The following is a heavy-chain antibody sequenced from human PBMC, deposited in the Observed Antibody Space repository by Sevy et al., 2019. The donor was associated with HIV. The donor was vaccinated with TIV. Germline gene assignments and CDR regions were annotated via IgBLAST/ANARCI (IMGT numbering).Heavy chain of an antibody. Sequence: ASVKVSCKASGYLFISFVMHWVHQAPGQGLEWVGWINVGNGNTKYSQKFQDRVTITRDASTSTTYMELTSLTSEDTAIYYCTREAKQQLSQYFFDFWGQRTLVTVSS. CDR1: GYLFISFV. CDR2: INVGNGNT. J-gene: IGHJ4*02. V-gene: IGHV1-3*01. CDR3: TREAKQQLSQYFFDF. D-gene: IGHD6-13*01.